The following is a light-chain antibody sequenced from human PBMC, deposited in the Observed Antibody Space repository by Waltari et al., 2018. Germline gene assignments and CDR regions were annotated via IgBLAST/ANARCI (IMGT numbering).Light chain of an antibody. Sequence: DIVMTQSPDSLAVSLGERATINCKSSQSVLYSSNNKNYLAWYQQKPGQPPKLLIYWASTRESGVPDRFSGSWSGTDFTLTVSSLQAEDGAVYYCQQYYSTPLTFGGGTKVEIK. V-gene: IGKV4-1*01. CDR1: QSVLYSSNNKNY. CDR3: QQYYSTPLT. CDR2: WAS. J-gene: IGKJ4*01.